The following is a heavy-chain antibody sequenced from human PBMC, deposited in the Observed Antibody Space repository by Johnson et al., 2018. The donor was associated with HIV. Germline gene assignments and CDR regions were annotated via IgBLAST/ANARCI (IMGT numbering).Heavy chain of an antibody. D-gene: IGHD6-19*01. Sequence: QVQLVESGGGLVKPGGSLRLSCAASGFIFSSYAMHWVRQAPGKGLEWVAVISYDGSNKYYADSMKGRFTLARANAKNSLYLQMNSMRAEDTAFYYCARDHGGQWLVQCISFDLWGLGTMVTVSS. CDR1: GFIFSSYA. J-gene: IGHJ3*01. CDR2: ISYDGSNK. V-gene: IGHV3-30*04. CDR3: ARDHGGQWLVQCISFDL.